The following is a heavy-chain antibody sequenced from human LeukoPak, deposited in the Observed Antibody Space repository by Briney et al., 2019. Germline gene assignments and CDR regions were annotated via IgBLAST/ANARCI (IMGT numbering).Heavy chain of an antibody. CDR1: GFTFSSYA. CDR2: ISYDGSNK. D-gene: IGHD2-2*03. Sequence: PGGSLRLSCAASGFTFSSYAMHWVRQAPGKGLEWVAVISYDGSNKYYAYSVKGRFTISRDNSKNTLYLQMNSLRAEDTAVYYCTRGMDIVIVPAATLDYWGQGTLVTVSS. J-gene: IGHJ4*02. CDR3: TRGMDIVIVPAATLDY. V-gene: IGHV3-30*04.